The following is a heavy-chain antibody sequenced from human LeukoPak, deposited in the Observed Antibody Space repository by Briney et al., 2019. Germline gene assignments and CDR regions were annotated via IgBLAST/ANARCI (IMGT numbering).Heavy chain of an antibody. CDR1: GFTFSSYG. V-gene: IGHV3-33*08. CDR3: ARDLPYGDYNGGLDY. J-gene: IGHJ4*02. Sequence: GGSLRLSCAASGFTFSSYGMPWVRQAPGKGLEWVAVIWYDGSNKYYADSVKGRFTISRDNSKNTLYLQMNSLRAEDTAVYYCARDLPYGDYNGGLDYWGQGTLVTVSS. D-gene: IGHD4-17*01. CDR2: IWYDGSNK.